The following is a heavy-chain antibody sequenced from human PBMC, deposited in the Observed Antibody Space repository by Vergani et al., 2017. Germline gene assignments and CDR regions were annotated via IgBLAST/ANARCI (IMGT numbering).Heavy chain of an antibody. J-gene: IGHJ3*01. Sequence: QVQLVQSGAEVKRPGASVKVSCKPSGYPFISQGLSWVRQAPGQGLEWMGRISVHNGDTIYAQKFQDRVTMTADTSTNTAYMELRSLRSDDTAVYFCARVAPSNSEVTPTAFDVWGQGTMVTVSS. V-gene: IGHV1-18*01. CDR3: ARVAPSNSEVTPTAFDV. D-gene: IGHD1-1*01. CDR2: ISVHNGDT. CDR1: GYPFISQG.